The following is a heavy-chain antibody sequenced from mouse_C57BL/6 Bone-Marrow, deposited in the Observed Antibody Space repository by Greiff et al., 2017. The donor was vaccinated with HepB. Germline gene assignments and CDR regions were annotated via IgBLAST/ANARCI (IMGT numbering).Heavy chain of an antibody. CDR1: GFSFNTYA. V-gene: IGHV10-1*01. D-gene: IGHD1-1*01. CDR2: IRSKSNNYAT. CDR3: VSQLRSSFAY. J-gene: IGHJ3*01. Sequence: EVMLVESGGGLVQPKGSLKLSCAASGFSFNTYAMNWVRQAPGKGLEWVARIRSKSNNYATYYADSVKDRFTISRDDSESMLYLQMNNLKTEDTAMYYCVSQLRSSFAYWGQGTLVTVSA.